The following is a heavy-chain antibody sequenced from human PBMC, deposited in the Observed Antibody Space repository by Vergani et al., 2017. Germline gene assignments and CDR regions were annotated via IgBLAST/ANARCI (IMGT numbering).Heavy chain of an antibody. CDR1: GGSFSGYY. CDR3: ARDYSY. J-gene: IGHJ4*02. V-gene: IGHV4-34*11. CDR2: IYYSGST. Sequence: QVQLQQWGAGLLKPSETLSLTCAVYGGSFSGYYWSWIRQPPGKGLEWIGYIYYSGSTNYNPSLKSRVTISVDTSKNQFSLKLSSVTAADTAVYYCARDYSYWGQGTLVTVSS. D-gene: IGHD2-15*01.